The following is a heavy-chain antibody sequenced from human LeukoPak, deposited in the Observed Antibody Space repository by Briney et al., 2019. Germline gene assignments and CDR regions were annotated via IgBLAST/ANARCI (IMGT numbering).Heavy chain of an antibody. CDR1: GYTFTGYY. Sequence: ASVKVSCKASGYTFTGYYMHWVRQAPGQGLEWMGRINPNSGGTNYAQKFQGRVTMTRDTSISTAYMELSRLGSDDTAVYYCARDSGSYWDFQHWGQGTLVTVSS. V-gene: IGHV1-2*06. CDR3: ARDSGSYWDFQH. J-gene: IGHJ1*01. D-gene: IGHD1-26*01. CDR2: INPNSGGT.